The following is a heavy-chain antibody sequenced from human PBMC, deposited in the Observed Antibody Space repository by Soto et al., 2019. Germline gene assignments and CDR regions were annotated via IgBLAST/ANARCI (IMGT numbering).Heavy chain of an antibody. D-gene: IGHD3-16*01. V-gene: IGHV4-4*07. Sequence: SGTRSLTCTDSGGSMTNYYWSWIRQPAGKGLEWIGRIYTKERTNYNLSFRNRVTMSVDTSKNQFSLKLDAVTAADTAVYYCARDDYKDGGNNWFDPWGQGTLVTV. CDR1: GGSMTNYY. J-gene: IGHJ5*02. CDR2: IYTKERT. CDR3: ARDDYKDGGNNWFDP.